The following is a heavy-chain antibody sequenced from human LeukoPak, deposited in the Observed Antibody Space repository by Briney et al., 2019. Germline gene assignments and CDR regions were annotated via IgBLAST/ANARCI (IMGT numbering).Heavy chain of an antibody. D-gene: IGHD5-12*01. J-gene: IGHJ4*02. Sequence: GGSLRLSCAASGFTFSSYAMSWVRQAPGKGLEWVSAISGSGGSTYYADSVKGRFTISRDNAKNSLYLQMNSLRAEDTAVYYCARDSGYDLGFGYWGQGTLVTVSS. CDR2: ISGSGGST. CDR3: ARDSGYDLGFGY. V-gene: IGHV3-23*01. CDR1: GFTFSSYA.